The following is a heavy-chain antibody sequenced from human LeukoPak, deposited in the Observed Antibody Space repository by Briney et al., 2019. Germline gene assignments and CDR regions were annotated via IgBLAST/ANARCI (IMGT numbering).Heavy chain of an antibody. CDR3: ARDRIRHTDSAWFDP. Sequence: WESLRLSCAASGFTFSTYEMNWVRQAPGKGLEWVSFMSNSGETIYYADSVKGRFTISRDNAKNSLYLQMNSLRVEDTAVYYCARDRIRHTDSAWFDPWGQGTLVPVSS. D-gene: IGHD2-21*01. CDR2: MSNSGETI. CDR1: GFTFSTYE. J-gene: IGHJ5*02. V-gene: IGHV3-48*03.